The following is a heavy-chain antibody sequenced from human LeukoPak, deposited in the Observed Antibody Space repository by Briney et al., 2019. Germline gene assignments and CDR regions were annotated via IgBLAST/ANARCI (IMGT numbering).Heavy chain of an antibody. D-gene: IGHD6-6*01. CDR3: ARNRRYSSSSKGVLGYYFDY. J-gene: IGHJ4*02. CDR1: GYTFTSYG. Sequence: ASVKVSCKASGYTFTSYGISWVRQAPGQGLEWMGWISAYNGNTNYAQKLQGRVTMTTDTSTSTAYMELRSLRSDDTAVYYCARNRRYSSSSKGVLGYYFDYWGQGTLVTVSS. V-gene: IGHV1-18*01. CDR2: ISAYNGNT.